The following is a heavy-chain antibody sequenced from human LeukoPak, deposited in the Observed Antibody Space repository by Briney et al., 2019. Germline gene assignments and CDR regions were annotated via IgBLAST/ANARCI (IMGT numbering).Heavy chain of an antibody. D-gene: IGHD6-13*01. V-gene: IGHV3-21*01. CDR2: ISSSSSYI. Sequence: PGGSLRLSCAASRLALSSYSMNWVRQAPGKGLEWVSSISSSSSYIYYADSVKGRFTISRDNAKNSLYLQMNSLTAEDSAVYYCPKGGYGVAAAGVVYYWGQGTLVTVSS. CDR3: PKGGYGVAAAGVVYY. J-gene: IGHJ4*02. CDR1: RLALSSYS.